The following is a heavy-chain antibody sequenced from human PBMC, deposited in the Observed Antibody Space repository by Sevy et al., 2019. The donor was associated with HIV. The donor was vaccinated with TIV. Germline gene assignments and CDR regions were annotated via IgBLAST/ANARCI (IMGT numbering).Heavy chain of an antibody. CDR1: GGSISSSSYY. J-gene: IGHJ1*01. CDR3: ATRLGYCSGSSCYPPEYFHH. Sequence: SETLSLTCIVSGGSISSSSYYWGWIRQPPGKGLEWIGSIYYSGNTYYNPSLKSRVTISADTSKKQFSLKLSSVTAADTAVYYCATRLGYCSGSSCYPPEYFHHWGQGTLVTVSS. D-gene: IGHD2-15*01. V-gene: IGHV4-39*01. CDR2: IYYSGNT.